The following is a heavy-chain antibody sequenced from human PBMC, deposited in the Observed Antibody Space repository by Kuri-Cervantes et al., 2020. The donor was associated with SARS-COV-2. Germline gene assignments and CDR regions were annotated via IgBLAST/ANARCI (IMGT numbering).Heavy chain of an antibody. CDR2: IWYDGSNK. J-gene: IGHJ6*03. CDR3: ARGRVGATYYYYYMDV. V-gene: IGHV3-33*01. CDR1: GFTFSSYG. D-gene: IGHD1-26*01. Sequence: GGSLRLSCAASGFTFSSYGMHWVRQAPGKGLEWVAVIWYDGSNKYYADSVKGRFTISRDNSKNTLYPQMNSLRAEDTAVYYCARGRVGATYYYYYMDVWGKGTTVTVSS.